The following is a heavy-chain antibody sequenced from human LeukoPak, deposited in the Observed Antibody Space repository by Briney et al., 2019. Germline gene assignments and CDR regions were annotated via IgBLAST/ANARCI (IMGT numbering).Heavy chain of an antibody. CDR2: IYYSGST. V-gene: IGHV4-39*01. J-gene: IGHJ4*02. CDR1: GGSISGSSYY. CDR3: ARLEQLVLDY. D-gene: IGHD6-6*01. Sequence: SETLSLTCTVSGGSISGSSYYWGWIRQPPGKGLEWIGSIYYSGSTYYNPSLKSRVTISVDTSKNQFSLKLSSVTAADTAVYYCARLEQLVLDYWGQGTLVTVSS.